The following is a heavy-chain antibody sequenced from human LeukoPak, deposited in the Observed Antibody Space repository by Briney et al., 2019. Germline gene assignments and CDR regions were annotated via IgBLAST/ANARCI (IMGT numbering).Heavy chain of an antibody. CDR3: AGDSGYIYGYFFDY. D-gene: IGHD5-18*01. J-gene: IGHJ4*02. Sequence: GGSLRLSCAASGFTFSSYGMPWVRQAPVKGLEWVAVIWYDGSNKYYADSVKGRFTISRDNSKNTLYLQMNSLRAEDTAVYYCAGDSGYIYGYFFDYWGQGTLVTVSS. CDR1: GFTFSSYG. CDR2: IWYDGSNK. V-gene: IGHV3-33*01.